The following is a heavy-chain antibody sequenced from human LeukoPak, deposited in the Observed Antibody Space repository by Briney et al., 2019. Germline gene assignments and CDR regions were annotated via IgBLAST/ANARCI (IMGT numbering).Heavy chain of an antibody. V-gene: IGHV3-23*01. D-gene: IGHD1-1*01. CDR2: ISGSGGTT. Sequence: TGGSLRLSCAASGFTFSSYARRWVRQAPGKGLEWVSAISGSGGTTYYADSVKGRFTISRDNSKNTLYLQMNSLRAEDTAVYYCAKDGYDYYYYYMDVWGRGTAVTVSS. CDR1: GFTFSSYA. CDR3: AKDGYDYYYYYMDV. J-gene: IGHJ6*03.